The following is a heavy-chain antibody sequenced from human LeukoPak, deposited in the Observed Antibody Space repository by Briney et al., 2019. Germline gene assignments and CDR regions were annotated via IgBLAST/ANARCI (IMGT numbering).Heavy chain of an antibody. Sequence: SETLSLTCTVSGGSISSYYWSWIRQPPGKGLEWIGYIYYSGSTNYNPSLKSRVTILVDTSKNQFSLKLSSVTAADTAVYYCARGFGWNDAFDIWGQGTMVTVSS. J-gene: IGHJ3*02. CDR2: IYYSGST. CDR3: ARGFGWNDAFDI. CDR1: GGSISSYY. V-gene: IGHV4-59*01. D-gene: IGHD3-10*01.